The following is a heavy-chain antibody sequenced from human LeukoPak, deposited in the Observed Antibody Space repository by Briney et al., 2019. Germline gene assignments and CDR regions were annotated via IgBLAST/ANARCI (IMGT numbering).Heavy chain of an antibody. CDR2: IYHSGST. V-gene: IGHV4-38-2*01. Sequence: PSETLSLTCAVSDYSISSGYYWGWIRQPPGKGLEWIGNIYHSGSTYYNPSLKSRVTISVDTSKNQFSLKLSSVTAADTAVYYCARLSEYQLLPWFDPWGQGTLVTVSS. J-gene: IGHJ5*02. D-gene: IGHD2-2*01. CDR1: DYSISSGYY. CDR3: ARLSEYQLLPWFDP.